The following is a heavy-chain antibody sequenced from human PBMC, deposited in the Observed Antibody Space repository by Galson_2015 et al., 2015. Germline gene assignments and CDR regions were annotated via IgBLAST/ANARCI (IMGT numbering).Heavy chain of an antibody. CDR2: ISSTTTHI. D-gene: IGHD3-3*01. CDR1: ELPFSSYS. V-gene: IGHV3-21*01. Sequence: SLRLSCAAFELPFSSYSMSWVRQAPGKGLEWVSSISSTTTHISYAASVKGRFTISRDNAKNTLYLQMNSLRAEDTAVYYCAKHISDYEFWNCYYPTNFYYCGQRTLVAVSS. CDR3: AKHISDYEFWNCYYPTNFYY. J-gene: IGHJ4*02.